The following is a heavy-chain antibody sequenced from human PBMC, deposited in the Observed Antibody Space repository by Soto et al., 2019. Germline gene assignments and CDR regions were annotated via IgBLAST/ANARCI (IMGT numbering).Heavy chain of an antibody. Sequence: QVQLVQSGAEVKKPGSSVKVSCKASGGTFSSYAISWVRQAPGQGLEWMGGIIPIFGTANYGQKFQGRVTITADASTSAADMELSSLRSQDTAVYYCARDTDRGGLDYGGQGTLVTVSS. CDR3: ARDTDRGGLDY. V-gene: IGHV1-69*01. J-gene: IGHJ4*02. CDR1: GGTFSSYA. D-gene: IGHD3-16*01. CDR2: IIPIFGTA.